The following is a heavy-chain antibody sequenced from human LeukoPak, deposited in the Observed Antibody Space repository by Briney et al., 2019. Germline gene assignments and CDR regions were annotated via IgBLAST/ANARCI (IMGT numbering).Heavy chain of an antibody. CDR1: GGSISSYY. Sequence: PSETLSLTCTVSGGSISSYYWSWIRQPPGKGLEWIGYIYYSGSTNYNPSLKSRVTISVDTSKNQFSLKLSSVTAADTAVYYCARDKCSGGSCYSLRGWFDPWGQGTLVTVSS. CDR3: ARDKCSGGSCYSLRGWFDP. CDR2: IYYSGST. J-gene: IGHJ5*02. V-gene: IGHV4-59*01. D-gene: IGHD2-15*01.